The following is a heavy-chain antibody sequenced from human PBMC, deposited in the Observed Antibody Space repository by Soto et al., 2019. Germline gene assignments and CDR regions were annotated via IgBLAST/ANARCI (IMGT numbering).Heavy chain of an antibody. V-gene: IGHV1-69*01. J-gene: IGHJ4*02. Sequence: QVQLVQSGAEVKKPGSSVKVSCKASGGTFSSYSINWVRQAPGQGLEWMGEIIPIFGTAHYAQKFQGRVTIPADESTSTADMELSSLRSEDRAVYYCARDGGRNSGGIDYWGQGPRVTGSS. CDR3: ARDGGRNSGGIDY. CDR2: IIPIFGTA. D-gene: IGHD1-26*01. CDR1: GGTFSSYS.